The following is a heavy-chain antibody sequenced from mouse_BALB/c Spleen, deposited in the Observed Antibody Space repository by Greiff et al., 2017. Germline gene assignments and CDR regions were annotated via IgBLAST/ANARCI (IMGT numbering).Heavy chain of an antibody. V-gene: IGHV5-9-3*01. CDR2: ISSGGSYT. CDR3: ARHETARATFDY. CDR1: GFTFSSYA. J-gene: IGHJ2*01. D-gene: IGHD3-2*01. Sequence: EVQLVESGGGLVKPGGSLKLSCAASGFTFSSYAMPWVRQTPEKRLEWVATISSGGSYTYYPDSVKGRFTISRDNAKNTLYLQMSSLRSEDTAMYYCARHETARATFDYWGQGTTLTVSS.